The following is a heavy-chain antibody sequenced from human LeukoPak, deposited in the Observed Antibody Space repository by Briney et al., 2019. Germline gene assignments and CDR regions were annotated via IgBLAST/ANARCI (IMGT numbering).Heavy chain of an antibody. V-gene: IGHV3-11*04. Sequence: GGSLRLSCAASGFTFSNAWMSWVRQPPGKGLECVSYISSSGSTIYYADSVKGRFTISRDNAKNSLYLQMNSLTAEDTAVYYCARDSIVGVVSLDYWGQGTLVTVSS. CDR3: ARDSIVGVVSLDY. J-gene: IGHJ4*02. CDR2: ISSSGSTI. D-gene: IGHD3-3*01. CDR1: GFTFSNAW.